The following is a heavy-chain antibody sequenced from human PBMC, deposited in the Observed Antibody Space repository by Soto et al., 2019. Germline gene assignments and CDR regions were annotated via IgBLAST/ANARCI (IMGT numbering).Heavy chain of an antibody. D-gene: IGHD2-15*01. CDR1: GFTFSSFA. V-gene: IGHV3-23*01. Sequence: GGSLRLSCAASGFTFSSFAMNWVRQAPGKGLEWVSAVSGSGSRTYYADSVKGRFTISRDNAKNSLYLQMNSLRAEDTAVYYCARDKLLDNWFDPWGQGTLVTVSS. CDR3: ARDKLLDNWFDP. CDR2: VSGSGSRT. J-gene: IGHJ5*02.